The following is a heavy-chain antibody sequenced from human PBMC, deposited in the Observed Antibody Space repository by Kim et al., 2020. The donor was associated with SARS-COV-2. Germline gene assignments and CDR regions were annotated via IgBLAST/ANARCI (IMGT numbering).Heavy chain of an antibody. J-gene: IGHJ2*01. V-gene: IGHV3-9*01. CDR2: ISWNSGSI. CDR1: GFTFDDYA. Sequence: GGSLRLSCAASGFTFDDYAMHWVRQAPGKGLEWVSGISWNSGSIGYADSVKGRFTISRDNAKNSLYLQMNSLRAEDTALYYCAKVADPYFDLWGRGTLVTVSS. CDR3: AKVADPYFDL.